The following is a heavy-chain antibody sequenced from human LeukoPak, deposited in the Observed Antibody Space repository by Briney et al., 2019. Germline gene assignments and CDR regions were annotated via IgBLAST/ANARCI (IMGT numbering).Heavy chain of an antibody. D-gene: IGHD3-10*01. CDR1: GFTFSSYG. J-gene: IGHJ4*02. V-gene: IGHV3-30*03. Sequence: GRSLRLSCAASGFTFSSYGMHWVRQAPGKGLEWVAVISYAGSNKYYADSVKGRFTISRDNSKITLYLQMNSLRAEDTAVYYCATQRPYYGSGSSLYFDYWGQGTLVTVSS. CDR2: ISYAGSNK. CDR3: ATQRPYYGSGSSLYFDY.